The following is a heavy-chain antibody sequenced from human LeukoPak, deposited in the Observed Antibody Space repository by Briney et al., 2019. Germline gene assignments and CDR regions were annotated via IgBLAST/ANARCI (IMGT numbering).Heavy chain of an antibody. J-gene: IGHJ4*02. V-gene: IGHV3-11*04. CDR2: ISSSGSTI. Sequence: GGSLRLSCAASGFTFSSYNMSWIRQAPGKGLEWVSYISSSGSTIYYADSVKGRFTISRDNAKNSLYPQMNSLRAEDTAVYYCARNFANLKNYGAQYYFDYWGQGTLVTVSS. D-gene: IGHD4-17*01. CDR1: GFTFSSYN. CDR3: ARNFANLKNYGAQYYFDY.